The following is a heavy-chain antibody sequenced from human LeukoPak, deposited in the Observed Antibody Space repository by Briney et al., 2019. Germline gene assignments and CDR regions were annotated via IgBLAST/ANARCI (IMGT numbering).Heavy chain of an antibody. CDR1: GFNFRSYE. CDR3: AGRAEHYYDRTGYRAFDI. J-gene: IGHJ3*02. V-gene: IGHV3-48*03. D-gene: IGHD3-22*01. Sequence: PGGSLRLSCAASGFNFRSYEMTWVRQAPGKGLDCISYISSSSSNIYYADSVKGRFTISRDNAKNSLYLQVNNLRAEDTAIYYCAGRAEHYYDRTGYRAFDIWGQGTMVTVSS. CDR2: ISSSSSNI.